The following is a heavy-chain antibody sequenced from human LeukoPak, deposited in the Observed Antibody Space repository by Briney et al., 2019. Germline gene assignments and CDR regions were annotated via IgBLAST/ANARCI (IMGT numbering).Heavy chain of an antibody. J-gene: IGHJ4*02. Sequence: PGGSLRLSCAASGFPFSRYSMNWVRQAPGKGLEWISHIRSSSSTSTTYYADSVMGRFTISRDDAKNSLYLQMNSLRGEDTAVYYCANWAGTTAGFSGPFDFWGQGTLVTVSS. D-gene: IGHD6-25*01. CDR1: GFPFSRYS. V-gene: IGHV3-48*01. CDR2: IRSSSSTSTT. CDR3: ANWAGTTAGFSGPFDF.